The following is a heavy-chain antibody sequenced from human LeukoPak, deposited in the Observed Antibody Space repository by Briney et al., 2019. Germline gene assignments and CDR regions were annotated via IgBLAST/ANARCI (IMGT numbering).Heavy chain of an antibody. CDR1: GGSISSSSYY. Sequence: SETLSLTCTVSGGSISSSSYYWGWIRQPPGKGLEWIGSIYYSGSTYYNPSLKSRVTISVDTSKNQFSLKLSSVTAADTAVYYCASSYSSGDYWGQGTLVTVSS. CDR2: IYYSGST. D-gene: IGHD6-25*01. CDR3: ASSYSSGDY. J-gene: IGHJ4*02. V-gene: IGHV4-39*01.